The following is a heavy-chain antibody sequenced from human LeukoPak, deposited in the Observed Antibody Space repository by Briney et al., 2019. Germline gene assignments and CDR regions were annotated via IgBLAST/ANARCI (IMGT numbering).Heavy chain of an antibody. CDR1: GGSINSYY. V-gene: IGHV4-59*01. D-gene: IGHD1-14*01. CDR3: AAMRYGRDYYYGMDV. CDR2: ISHSGST. J-gene: IGHJ6*02. Sequence: SETLSLTCSVTGGSINSYYWGWIRQPPGKGLEWIGYISHSGSTDSNPSLKSRVTISLDTSKNQFSLKLTSVTAADTAVYYCAAMRYGRDYYYGMDVWGQGTTVTVSS.